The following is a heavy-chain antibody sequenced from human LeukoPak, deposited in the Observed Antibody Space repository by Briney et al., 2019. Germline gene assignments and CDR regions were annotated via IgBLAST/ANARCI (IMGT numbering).Heavy chain of an antibody. D-gene: IGHD3-10*01. Sequence: GGSLRLSCAASGFTFSSYEMNWVRQAPGKGLEWVSYISSSGSTIYYADSVKGRFTTSRDNAKNSLYLQMNSLRAEDTAVYYCAREKREWFGELLFFDYWGQGTLVTVSS. CDR2: ISSSGSTI. CDR3: AREKREWFGELLFFDY. CDR1: GFTFSSYE. J-gene: IGHJ4*02. V-gene: IGHV3-48*03.